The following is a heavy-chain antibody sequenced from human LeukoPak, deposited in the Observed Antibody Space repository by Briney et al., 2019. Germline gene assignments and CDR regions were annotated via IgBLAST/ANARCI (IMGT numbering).Heavy chain of an antibody. Sequence: SETLSLTCTVSGGSISSGSYYWTWIRQYRGKVLEWIWYTQYSGSGYNNPSLKSRVTIEVDTSKSQFSIKLNSVTAADTAVYFCARAILTASGFVWHFDLWGRGTLVTVSS. CDR1: GGSISSGSYY. D-gene: IGHD3-3*01. CDR2: TQYSGSG. CDR3: ARAILTASGFVWHFDL. V-gene: IGHV4-31*03. J-gene: IGHJ2*01.